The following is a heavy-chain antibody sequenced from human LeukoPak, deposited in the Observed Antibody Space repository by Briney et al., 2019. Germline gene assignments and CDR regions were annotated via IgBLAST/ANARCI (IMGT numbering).Heavy chain of an antibody. V-gene: IGHV1-69*05. Sequence: GSSVKVSCKASGGTFSSYAISWVRQAPGQGLEWMGGIIPIFGTANYAQKFQGRVTITTDESTSTAYMELSSLRSEDTAVYYCARDSTPGPHTIFGAVISWFDPWGQGTLVTVSS. CDR1: GGTFSSYA. CDR3: ARDSTPGPHTIFGAVISWFDP. D-gene: IGHD3-3*01. J-gene: IGHJ5*02. CDR2: IIPIFGTA.